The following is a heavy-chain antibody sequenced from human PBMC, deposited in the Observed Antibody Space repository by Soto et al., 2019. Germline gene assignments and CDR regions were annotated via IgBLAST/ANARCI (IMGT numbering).Heavy chain of an antibody. D-gene: IGHD4-17*01. J-gene: IGHJ4*02. CDR3: ARDPDYGDYWGYFFDS. CDR2: INPTSGGT. Sequence: QVQLVQSGAEVKKPGASVKVSCKTSGYTFAAYYIHWIRQAPGQGLEWMGWINPTSGGTVYAQNFQDRVTMTRDTSISTAYMELGRLDSDDTALYYCARDPDYGDYWGYFFDSWGQGTPVTVSS. CDR1: GYTFAAYY. V-gene: IGHV1-2*02.